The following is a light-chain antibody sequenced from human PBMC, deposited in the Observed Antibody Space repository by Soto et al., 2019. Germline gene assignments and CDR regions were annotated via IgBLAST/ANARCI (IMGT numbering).Light chain of an antibody. CDR3: QQSYSAPRT. J-gene: IGKJ1*01. CDR2: AAS. Sequence: DIQMTQSPSSLSASVGDRVTITCRASQAISYYLNWYQQKPGKAPKLLIYAASSLQGGVPSRFSGSGSGTDFALTINSLQPEDFATYYCQQSYSAPRTFGQGTKVEIK. V-gene: IGKV1-39*01. CDR1: QAISYY.